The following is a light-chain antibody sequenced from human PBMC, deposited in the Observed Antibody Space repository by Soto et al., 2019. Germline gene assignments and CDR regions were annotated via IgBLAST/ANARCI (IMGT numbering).Light chain of an antibody. J-gene: IGKJ4*01. CDR1: QSVSRNF. Sequence: EIMLTQSPGTLSFSPGERATLSCRASQSVSRNFIAWYQQKPGQAPRLLIYDASTRATGSPDRFSGSGSGTDFTLTINRLEPEDFAVYHCQLYGDSGITFGGGTKLEIE. V-gene: IGKV3-20*01. CDR2: DAS. CDR3: QLYGDSGIT.